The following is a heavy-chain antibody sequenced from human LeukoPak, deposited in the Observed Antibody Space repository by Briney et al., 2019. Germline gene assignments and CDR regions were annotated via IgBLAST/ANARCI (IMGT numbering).Heavy chain of an antibody. V-gene: IGHV5-51*01. CDR2: IYPGDSDT. D-gene: IGHD5-18*01. CDR3: ARHGIQLWSPFDY. J-gene: IGHJ4*02. Sequence: GESLKISCKGSGYSFTSYWIGWVRQMPGKGLEWMGIIYPGDSDTRYSPSFQGQVTISADKSISTAYLQRSSLKASDTAMYYCARHGIQLWSPFDYWGQGTLVTVSS. CDR1: GYSFTSYW.